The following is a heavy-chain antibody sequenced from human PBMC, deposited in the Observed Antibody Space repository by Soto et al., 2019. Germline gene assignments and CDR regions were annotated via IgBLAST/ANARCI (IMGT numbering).Heavy chain of an antibody. CDR2: IYYSGST. Sequence: SETLSLTCTVSGGSISSYYWSWIRQPPGKGLEWIGYIYYSGSTNYNPSLKSRVTISVDTSKNQFSLKLSSVTAADTAVYYCARSSMTTVVTPCNWFDPWGQGTLVTVSS. J-gene: IGHJ5*02. D-gene: IGHD4-17*01. V-gene: IGHV4-59*01. CDR3: ARSSMTTVVTPCNWFDP. CDR1: GGSISSYY.